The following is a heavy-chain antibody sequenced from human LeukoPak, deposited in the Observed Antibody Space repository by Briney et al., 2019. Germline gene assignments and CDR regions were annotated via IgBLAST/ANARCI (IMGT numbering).Heavy chain of an antibody. D-gene: IGHD3-22*01. Sequence: ASVKVSCKASGYTFTGYYMHWVRQAPGHGLEWMGWINPNSGGTNYAQKFQGRVTMTRDTSISTAYMELSRLRSDDTAVYYCARDHEAGYYDSSGYPPHFDYWGQGTLVTVSS. CDR1: GYTFTGYY. CDR3: ARDHEAGYYDSSGYPPHFDY. V-gene: IGHV1-2*02. J-gene: IGHJ4*02. CDR2: INPNSGGT.